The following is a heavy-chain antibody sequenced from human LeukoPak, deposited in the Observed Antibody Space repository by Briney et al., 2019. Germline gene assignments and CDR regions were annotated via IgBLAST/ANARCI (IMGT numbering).Heavy chain of an antibody. D-gene: IGHD2-2*01. CDR2: ISGSGGTT. CDR3: AKGYCSSTSCYRIDY. Sequence: PGGSLRLSCAASGFTFNTYAMNWLRQAPGKGLEWVSAISGSGGTTYYADSVKGRFTISRDNSKNTLYLQMNSLRAEDTAVYYCAKGYCSSTSCYRIDYWGQGTLVTVSS. CDR1: GFTFNTYA. V-gene: IGHV3-23*01. J-gene: IGHJ4*02.